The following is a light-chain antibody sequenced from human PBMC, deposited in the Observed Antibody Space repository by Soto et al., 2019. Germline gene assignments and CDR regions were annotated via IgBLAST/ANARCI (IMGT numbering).Light chain of an antibody. V-gene: IGLV3-1*01. Sequence: SYELTQPPSVPVSPGQTASITCSGDKLGDKYACWYQQKPGQSPVLVIFQDTQRPSGIPERFSGSNSGNTATLTISGTQAMDEADYYCQTWDSSTAVVFGGGTKLTVL. CDR1: KLGDKY. CDR3: QTWDSSTAVV. CDR2: QDT. J-gene: IGLJ2*01.